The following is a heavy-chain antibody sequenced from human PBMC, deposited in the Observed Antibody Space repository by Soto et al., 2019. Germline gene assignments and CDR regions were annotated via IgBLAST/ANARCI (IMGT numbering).Heavy chain of an antibody. CDR3: ASKFGVVTHYYYYYGMDC. V-gene: IGHV1-69*13. Sequence: ASVKVSCKASGGTFSSYAISWVRQAPGQGLEWMGGIIPIFGTANYAQKFQGRVTITADESTSTAYMELSSLRSEDTAVYYCASKFGVVTHYYYYYGMDCWGQGTRVTVSS. CDR1: GGTFSSYA. D-gene: IGHD3-3*01. CDR2: IIPIFGTA. J-gene: IGHJ6*02.